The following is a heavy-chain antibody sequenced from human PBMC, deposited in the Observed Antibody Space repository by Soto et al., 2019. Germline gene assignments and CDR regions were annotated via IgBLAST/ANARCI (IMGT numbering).Heavy chain of an antibody. CDR2: IYHSGST. V-gene: IGHV4-38-2*01. CDR3: ARGAHLVVGAVLTGDFDY. J-gene: IGHJ4*02. CDR1: CYSISSGYY. Sequence: PSETLSLTCAVSCYSISSGYYLGWIRHPPGKVLEWIGSIYHSGSTYYNPSLKSRVTISVDTSKNQFSLKLSSVTAADTAVYYCARGAHLVVGAVLTGDFDYWGQGTLVTVSS. D-gene: IGHD2-15*01.